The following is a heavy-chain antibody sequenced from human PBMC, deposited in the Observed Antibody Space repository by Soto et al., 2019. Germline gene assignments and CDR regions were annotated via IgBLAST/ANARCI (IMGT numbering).Heavy chain of an antibody. J-gene: IGHJ5*02. D-gene: IGHD4-4*01. CDR2: VNPSTGAT. V-gene: IGHV1-46*01. Sequence: ASVKVSCKASGYTITNYFLHWVRQSPGQGLQWMGVVNPSTGATSYAQMFRGRVTMTRDTFTRTVYMELSSLNSEDTAVYYCAREALRRGYSNFRWFDPWGQGTQVTVSS. CDR3: AREALRRGYSNFRWFDP. CDR1: GYTITNYF.